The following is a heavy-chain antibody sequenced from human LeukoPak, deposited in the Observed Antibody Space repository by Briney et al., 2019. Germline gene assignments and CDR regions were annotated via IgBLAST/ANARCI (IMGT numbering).Heavy chain of an antibody. CDR2: IWYDGSNK. CDR1: GFTFSSYG. V-gene: IGHV3-33*06. CDR3: AKGNDFLSGYLDY. D-gene: IGHD3-3*01. J-gene: IGHJ4*02. Sequence: GGSLRLSCAAPGFTFSSYGMHRVRQAPGKGLEWVAVIWYDGSNKYYADSVKGRFTISRDNSKNTLYLQMNSLRAEDTAVYYCAKGNDFLSGYLDYWGQGTLVTVSS.